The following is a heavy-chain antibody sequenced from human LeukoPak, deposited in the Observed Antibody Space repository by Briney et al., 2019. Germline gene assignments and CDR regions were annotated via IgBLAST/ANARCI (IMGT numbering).Heavy chain of an antibody. CDR1: GGSISSGGYS. D-gene: IGHD3-22*01. CDR3: ARDRSGYYDSSGTYDAFDI. V-gene: IGHV4-31*11. Sequence: SETLSLTCAVSGGSISSGGYSWSWIRQHPGKGLEWIGYIYYSGSTYYNPSLKSRVTISVDTSKNQFSLKLSSVTAADTAVYYCARDRSGYYDSSGTYDAFDIWGQGTMVTVSS. J-gene: IGHJ3*02. CDR2: IYYSGST.